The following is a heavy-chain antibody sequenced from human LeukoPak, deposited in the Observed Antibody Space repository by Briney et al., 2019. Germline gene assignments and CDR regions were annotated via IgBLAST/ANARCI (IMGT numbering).Heavy chain of an antibody. J-gene: IGHJ4*02. V-gene: IGHV4-39*07. D-gene: IGHD3-3*01. CDR2: IYYSGDT. Sequence: SETLSLTCTVSGGSISNTHYYWAWIRQPPGKGLEWISSIYYSGDTYYNPSLKSRVTISVDTSKNQFSLKLSSVTAADTAVYYCARESGDYDFWSGYYRGAFDYWGQGTLVTVSS. CDR1: GGSISNTHYY. CDR3: ARESGDYDFWSGYYRGAFDY.